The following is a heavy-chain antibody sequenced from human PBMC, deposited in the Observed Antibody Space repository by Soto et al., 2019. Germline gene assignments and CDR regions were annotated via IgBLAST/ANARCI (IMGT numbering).Heavy chain of an antibody. D-gene: IGHD3-16*01. V-gene: IGHV3-30-3*01. CDR2: ISYDGSNK. CDR1: GFTFSSYA. Sequence: QVQLVESGGGVVQPGRSLRLSCAASGFTFSSYAMHWVRQAPGKGLDWVAVISYDGSNKYYADSVKGRFTISRDNSKNTLYLQMNSLISEDTAVYYCASGLGLDIDYWGQGTLVTVSS. J-gene: IGHJ4*02. CDR3: ASGLGLDIDY.